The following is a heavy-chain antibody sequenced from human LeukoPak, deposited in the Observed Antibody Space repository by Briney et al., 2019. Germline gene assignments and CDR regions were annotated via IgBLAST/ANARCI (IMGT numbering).Heavy chain of an antibody. D-gene: IGHD3-9*01. CDR3: ARARYFDWLAPDFDAFDI. CDR2: ISSSSSYI. CDR1: GFTFSSYS. Sequence: GGSLGLSCAASGFTFSSYSMNWVRQAPGKGLEWVSSISSSSSYIYYADSVKGRFTISRDNAKNSLYLQMNSLRAEDTAVYCCARARYFDWLAPDFDAFDIWGQGTMVTVSS. J-gene: IGHJ3*02. V-gene: IGHV3-21*01.